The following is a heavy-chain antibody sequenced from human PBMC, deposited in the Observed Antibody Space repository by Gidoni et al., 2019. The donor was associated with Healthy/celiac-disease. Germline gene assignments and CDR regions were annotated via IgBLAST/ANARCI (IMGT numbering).Heavy chain of an antibody. V-gene: IGHV4-59*01. CDR2: IYYSGST. Sequence: QVQLQESGPGLVKPSETLSLTCTVSGGSISSYYWSWLRQPPGKGLEWIGYIYYSGSTNYNPSLKSRVTISVDTSKNQFSLKLSSVTAADTAVYYCAAVYGSGSYDRGRWFDPWGQGTLVTVSS. J-gene: IGHJ5*02. CDR1: GGSISSYY. CDR3: AAVYGSGSYDRGRWFDP. D-gene: IGHD3-10*01.